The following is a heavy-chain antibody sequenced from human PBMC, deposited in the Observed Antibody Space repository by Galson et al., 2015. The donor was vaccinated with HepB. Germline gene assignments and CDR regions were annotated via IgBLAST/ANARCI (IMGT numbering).Heavy chain of an antibody. Sequence: QSGAEVKKPGESLKISCKGSGYSFTSYWIGWVRQMPGKGLEWMGIIYIGDSDTRYSPSFQGQITISADKSISTAYLQWSSLKALDTAMYYCARRGPLTTVTTGNWFDPWGQGTLVTVSS. CDR3: ARRGPLTTVTTGNWFDP. CDR1: GYSFTSYW. J-gene: IGHJ5*02. CDR2: IYIGDSDT. D-gene: IGHD4-17*01. V-gene: IGHV5-51*03.